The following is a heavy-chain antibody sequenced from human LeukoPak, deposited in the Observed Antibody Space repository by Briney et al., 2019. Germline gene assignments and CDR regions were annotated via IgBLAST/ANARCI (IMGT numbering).Heavy chain of an antibody. CDR2: ISHSGSS. J-gene: IGHJ4*02. CDR3: ARDGYYYDGSFEY. CDR1: GSSISSGYF. D-gene: IGHD3-22*01. Sequence: SETLSLTCAVSGSSISSGYFWAWIRQPPGKGLEWIGSISHSGSSYSKPSLRSRVIISVDKSNNQFSLKLTSVTAADTATYYCARDGYYYDGSFEYWGQGIRVAVSS. V-gene: IGHV4-38-2*02.